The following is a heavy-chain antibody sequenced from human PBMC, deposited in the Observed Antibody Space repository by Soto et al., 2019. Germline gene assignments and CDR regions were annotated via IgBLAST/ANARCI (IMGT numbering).Heavy chain of an antibody. CDR3: ARAYTWNYEY. J-gene: IGHJ4*02. D-gene: IGHD1-7*01. V-gene: IGHV4-31*03. CDR1: GGSISSGGYY. CDR2: IYYSGST. Sequence: QVQLQESGPGLVNPSQTLSLFCTVSGGSISSGGYYCSWIRQHPGKGLEGIGYIYYSGSTHYNPSLKSRVTISVDTAKNQFSLKLSSVTAADTAVYYCARAYTWNYEYWGQGTLVTVSS.